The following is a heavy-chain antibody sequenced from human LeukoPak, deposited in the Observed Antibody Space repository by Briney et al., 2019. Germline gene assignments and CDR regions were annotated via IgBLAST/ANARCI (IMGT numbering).Heavy chain of an antibody. J-gene: IGHJ4*02. CDR1: GFTFSSYA. CDR2: ISGSGGST. CDR3: AKDRKYYYGSGSPGADY. Sequence: GGSLRLSCAASGFTFSSYAMSWVRQAPGKGLEWVSAISGSGGSTYYADSVKGRFTISRDNSKNTLYLQMNSLRAEDTAVYYCAKDRKYYYGSGSPGADYWGQGTLVTASS. D-gene: IGHD3-10*01. V-gene: IGHV3-23*01.